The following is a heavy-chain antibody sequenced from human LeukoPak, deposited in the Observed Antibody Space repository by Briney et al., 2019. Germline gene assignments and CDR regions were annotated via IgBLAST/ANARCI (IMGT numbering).Heavy chain of an antibody. V-gene: IGHV3-21*01. CDR3: ARDPTVTTPY. CDR2: ISSSSSYI. Sequence: GGSLRLSCAASGFTFSSYSMNWVRQAPGKGLEWVSSISSSSSYIYYADSVKGRFTISRDNAKNSLYLQMNSMRAEDTAVYYCARDPTVTTPYWGQGTLVTVSS. CDR1: GFTFSSYS. D-gene: IGHD4-11*01. J-gene: IGHJ4*02.